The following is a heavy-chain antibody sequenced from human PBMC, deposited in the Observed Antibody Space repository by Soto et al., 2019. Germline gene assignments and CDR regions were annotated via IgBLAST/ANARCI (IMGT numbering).Heavy chain of an antibody. CDR1: GYTFTSYA. CDR2: INAGNGNT. Sequence: APVKVSCKASGYTFTSYAMHWVRQAPGQRLEWMGWINAGNGNTKYSQKFQGRVTITRDTSASTAYMELNSLRAEDTAVYYCARDSRRAAAGTSTSHMDVWGKGTTVTVSS. CDR3: ARDSRRAAAGTSTSHMDV. D-gene: IGHD6-13*01. J-gene: IGHJ6*03. V-gene: IGHV1-3*01.